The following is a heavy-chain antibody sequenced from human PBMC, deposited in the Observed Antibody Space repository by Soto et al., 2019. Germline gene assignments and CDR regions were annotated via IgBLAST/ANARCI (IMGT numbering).Heavy chain of an antibody. J-gene: IGHJ5*02. CDR2: IFYSGAT. CDR1: GGPISSGGYY. CDR3: ARVQPYDYGANSGWFDP. Sequence: QVQLQESGPGLVTPSQALSLTCSVSGGPISSGGYYWSWIRQHPGKGLEWIGYIFYSGATYYNPSLKGRSFISVDTSKNQFSLRLSSVTAADTAVYYCARVQPYDYGANSGWFDPWGQGTLVTVSA. V-gene: IGHV4-31*03. D-gene: IGHD4-17*01.